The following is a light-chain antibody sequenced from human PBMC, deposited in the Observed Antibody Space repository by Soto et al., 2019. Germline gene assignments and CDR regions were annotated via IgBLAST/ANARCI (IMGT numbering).Light chain of an antibody. Sequence: DIQMTQSPSSLSASVGDRVTITCRASQSITTYLNWYQQKPGEAPKLLIYAASSLQSGVPSRFSGSGSGTDFTLTISSLQPEDFATYYCQQSYSIPARTFGQGTKVEIK. CDR2: AAS. V-gene: IGKV1-39*01. CDR1: QSITTY. J-gene: IGKJ1*01. CDR3: QQSYSIPART.